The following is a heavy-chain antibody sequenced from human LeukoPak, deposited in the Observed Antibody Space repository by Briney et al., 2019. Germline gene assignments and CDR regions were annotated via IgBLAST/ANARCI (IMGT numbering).Heavy chain of an antibody. Sequence: SETLSLTCAVYGGSFSGYYWNWIRQPPGKGLEWIGEINHSGSTNYNPSLKSRVTISVDTSKNQFSLKLSSVTAADTAVYYCARGPYSSNWYVDYWGQGTLVTVAS. J-gene: IGHJ4*02. CDR3: ARGPYSSNWYVDY. CDR1: GGSFSGYY. V-gene: IGHV4-34*01. CDR2: INHSGST. D-gene: IGHD6-13*01.